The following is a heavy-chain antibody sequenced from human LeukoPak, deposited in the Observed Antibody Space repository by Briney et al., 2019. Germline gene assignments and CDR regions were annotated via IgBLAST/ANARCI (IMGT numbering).Heavy chain of an antibody. CDR3: ARELREGGYSSSLEFFYGMDV. CDR1: GFTFGDYA. Sequence: GGSLRLSCAASGFTFGDYAMHWVRQAPGKGLEWVSRIGWKSGTIGYADSVKGRFTTSRDNAKNFLYLQMDSLRAEDTALYYCARELREGGYSSSLEFFYGMDVWGQGTTVTVSS. D-gene: IGHD6-13*01. J-gene: IGHJ6*02. V-gene: IGHV3-9*01. CDR2: IGWKSGTI.